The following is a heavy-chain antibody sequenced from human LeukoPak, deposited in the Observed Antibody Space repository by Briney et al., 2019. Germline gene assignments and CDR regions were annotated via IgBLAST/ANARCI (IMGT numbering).Heavy chain of an antibody. J-gene: IGHJ3*02. CDR3: AREYYDSSGYSGDAFDI. Sequence: GGSLRLSCAASGFTFSSYWMSWVRQAPGKGLEWVANIKQDGSEKYYVDSVKGRFTISRDNAKNSLYLQMNSLRAEDTAVYYCAREYYDSSGYSGDAFDIWGQGTMVTVSS. CDR2: IKQDGSEK. CDR1: GFTFSSYW. V-gene: IGHV3-7*01. D-gene: IGHD3-22*01.